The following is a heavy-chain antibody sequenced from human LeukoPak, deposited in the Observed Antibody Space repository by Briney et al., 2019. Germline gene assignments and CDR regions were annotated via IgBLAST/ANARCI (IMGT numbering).Heavy chain of an antibody. J-gene: IGHJ6*03. CDR2: ISASGSSI. V-gene: IGHV3-11*04. CDR3: ARFPGYSSSWTYYYMDV. CDR1: GFTFSDYY. Sequence: GGSLRLSCAASGFTFSDYYMSWIRQAPGKGLEWVSYISASGSSIYYADSVKGRFTISRDNAKNSLYLQMNSLRAEDTAVYYCARFPGYSSSWTYYYMDVWGKGTTVTVSS. D-gene: IGHD6-13*01.